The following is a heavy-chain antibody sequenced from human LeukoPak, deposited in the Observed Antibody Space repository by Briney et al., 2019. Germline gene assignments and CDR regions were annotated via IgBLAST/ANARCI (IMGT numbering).Heavy chain of an antibody. D-gene: IGHD1-1*01. CDR2: ISSSSSYI. CDR1: GFTFSSYS. CDR3: ARDSNWNGFDP. J-gene: IGHJ5*02. Sequence: GGSLRLSCAASGFTFSSYSMNWVRQAPGKGLEWVSSISSSSSYIYYADSVKGRFTISRDNAKNSLYLQMNSLRAEDTAVYYCARDSNWNGFDPWGQGTLVTVSS. V-gene: IGHV3-21*01.